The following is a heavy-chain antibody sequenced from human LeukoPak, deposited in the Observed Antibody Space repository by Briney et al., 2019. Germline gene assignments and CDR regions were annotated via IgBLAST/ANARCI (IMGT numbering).Heavy chain of an antibody. Sequence: PGGSLRLSCAASGFTIRNYELNWVRQAPGKGLEWISYISNSGSTIYYADSVRGRFTISRDNARNSLYLQMNSLRAEDTAVYYCARADMAVVPVFDYWGKGTLVTVSS. J-gene: IGHJ4*02. CDR3: ARADMAVVPVFDY. CDR1: GFTIRNYE. D-gene: IGHD6-19*01. V-gene: IGHV3-48*03. CDR2: ISNSGSTI.